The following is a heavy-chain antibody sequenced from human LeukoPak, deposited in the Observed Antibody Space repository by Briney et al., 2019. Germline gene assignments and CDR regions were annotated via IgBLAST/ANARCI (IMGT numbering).Heavy chain of an antibody. Sequence: ASVKVSCKASGYTFTGYYMHWVRQAPGQGLEWMGWINPNSGGTNYAQKFQGRVTMTRDTSTSTAYMELSRLRSDDTAVYYCASPFKASYYYYGMDVWGQGTTVTVSS. CDR1: GYTFTGYY. CDR2: INPNSGGT. CDR3: ASPFKASYYYYGMDV. V-gene: IGHV1-2*02. J-gene: IGHJ6*02.